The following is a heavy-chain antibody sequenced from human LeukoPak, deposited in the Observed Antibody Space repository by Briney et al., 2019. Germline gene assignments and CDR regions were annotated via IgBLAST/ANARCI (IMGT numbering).Heavy chain of an antibody. D-gene: IGHD6-13*01. J-gene: IGHJ4*02. CDR1: GGSISSYY. V-gene: IGHV4-59*01. CDR2: IYYSGST. Sequence: SETLSLTCTHSGGSISSYYWRWIRQPPGKGLEWIGYIYYSGSTNYNPSLKSRVTISVDTSKNHFSLKLSSVTASDTAVHYCARRGRGISAAGPFDYWGQGTLVTVSS. CDR3: ARRGRGISAAGPFDY.